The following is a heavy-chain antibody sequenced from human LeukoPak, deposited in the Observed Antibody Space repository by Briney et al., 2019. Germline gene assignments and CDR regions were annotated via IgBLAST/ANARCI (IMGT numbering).Heavy chain of an antibody. CDR2: ISSSCSTI. CDR3: ARWGLGANGVDY. J-gene: IGHJ4*02. V-gene: IGHV3-48*03. CDR1: GFTFSSYE. Sequence: PGGSLRLSCAASGFTFSSYEMNWVRQAPGKGLEWVSYISSSCSTIYYADSVKGRFTISRDNAKNSLYLQMNSLRAEDTAVYYCARWGLGANGVDYWGQGTLVTVSS. D-gene: IGHD3-16*01.